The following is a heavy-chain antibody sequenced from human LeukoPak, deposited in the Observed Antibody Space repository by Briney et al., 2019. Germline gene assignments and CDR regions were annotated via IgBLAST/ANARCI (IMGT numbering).Heavy chain of an antibody. J-gene: IGHJ6*02. CDR3: ASSGDYYYYGMDV. D-gene: IGHD1-26*01. Sequence: GGSLRLACAASGFTVKSQSMNWVRQAPGKGLEWVSVMYDDGSIYYIGSVKGRFTISRDNSKNTLYLQMNSLRAEDTAVYYCASSGDYYYYGMDVWGQGTTVTVSS. CDR1: GFTVKSQS. V-gene: IGHV3-66*01. CDR2: MYDDGSI.